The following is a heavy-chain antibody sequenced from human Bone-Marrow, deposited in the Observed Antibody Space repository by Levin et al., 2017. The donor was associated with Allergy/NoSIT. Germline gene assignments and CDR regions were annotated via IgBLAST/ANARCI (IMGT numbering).Heavy chain of an antibody. CDR1: GYTFTSYG. V-gene: IGHV1-18*01. CDR3: ARDSTVVTPVYYYYGMDV. D-gene: IGHD4-23*01. Sequence: ASVKVSCKASGYTFTSYGISWVRQAPGQGLEWMGWISAYNGNTNYAQKLQGRVTMTTDTSTSTAYMELRSLRSDDTAVYYCARDSTVVTPVYYYYGMDVWGQGTTVTVSS. J-gene: IGHJ6*02. CDR2: ISAYNGNT.